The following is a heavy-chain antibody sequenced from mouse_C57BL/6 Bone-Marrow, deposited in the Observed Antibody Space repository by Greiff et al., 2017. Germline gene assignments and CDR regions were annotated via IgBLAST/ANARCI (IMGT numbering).Heavy chain of an antibody. Sequence: QVQLQQSGAELVRPGASVKLSCKASGYTFTDYYINWVKQRPGQGLEWIARIYPGSGNTYYNEKFKGKATLTAEKSSSTAYMQLSSLTSEDSAVYVSARDSDGYYDYWGQGTTLTVSS. V-gene: IGHV1-76*01. CDR3: ARDSDGYYDY. D-gene: IGHD2-3*01. CDR2: IYPGSGNT. CDR1: GYTFTDYY. J-gene: IGHJ2*01.